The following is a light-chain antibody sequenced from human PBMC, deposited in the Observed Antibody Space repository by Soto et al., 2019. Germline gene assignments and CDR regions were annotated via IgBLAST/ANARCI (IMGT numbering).Light chain of an antibody. Sequence: QSVLTQPASVSGSPGQTITISCAGTSSDLGAYKYVSWYQQHPDKAPKLILYEVSRRPSGVSNRFSGSKSGNTASLTISGLLAEDEADYSCSSYTITSTLVFGTGTKV. CDR3: SSYTITSTLV. CDR1: SSDLGAYKY. J-gene: IGLJ1*01. CDR2: EVS. V-gene: IGLV2-14*03.